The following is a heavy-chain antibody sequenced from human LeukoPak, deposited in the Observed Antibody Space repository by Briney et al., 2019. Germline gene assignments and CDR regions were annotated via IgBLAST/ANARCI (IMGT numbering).Heavy chain of an antibody. CDR1: GITFTGSS. Sequence: PGGSLRLSCAASGITFTGSSMTWVRQAPGKGLEWVSSISSSGSYIYFADSLKGRFTISRDNAKNSLYLQMNSLRAEDTAVYYCASGYDAYFDYWGQGTLVTVSS. CDR2: ISSSGSYI. D-gene: IGHD5-12*01. J-gene: IGHJ4*02. V-gene: IGHV3-21*01. CDR3: ASGYDAYFDY.